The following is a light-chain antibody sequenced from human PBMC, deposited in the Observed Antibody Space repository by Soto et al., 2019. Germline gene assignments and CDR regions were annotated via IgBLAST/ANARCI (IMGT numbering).Light chain of an antibody. V-gene: IGKV3-15*01. Sequence: ERVMTQSPATLSVSPGERATPSCRASQSISSNLAWYQQKPGQAPRLLIYGASTRATGIPARFSGSGSGTEFTLTISSLQSEAFAVYYCQQYNNWPVFGQGTKV. CDR1: QSISSN. CDR2: GAS. J-gene: IGKJ1*01. CDR3: QQYNNWPV.